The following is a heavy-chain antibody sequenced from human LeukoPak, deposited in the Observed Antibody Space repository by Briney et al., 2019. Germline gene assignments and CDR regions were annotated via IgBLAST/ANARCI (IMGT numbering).Heavy chain of an antibody. CDR2: ISGSGGST. V-gene: IGHV3-23*01. CDR1: GFTFSSYA. J-gene: IGHJ4*02. CDR3: ANDYDSSGYYFDY. Sequence: GGSLRLSCAASGFTFSSYAMSWVRQAPGKRLEWVSAISGSGGSTYYADSVKGRFTISRDKSKNTLYLQMNSLRAEDTAVYYCANDYDSSGYYFDYWGQGTLVTVSS. D-gene: IGHD3-22*01.